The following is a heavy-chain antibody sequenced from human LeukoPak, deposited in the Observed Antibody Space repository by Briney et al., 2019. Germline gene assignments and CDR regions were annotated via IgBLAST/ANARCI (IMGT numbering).Heavy chain of an antibody. CDR1: GFTFSSYA. CDR2: VTWNGGRT. V-gene: IGHV3-20*04. CDR3: ARDPTEGFEELLSPPDY. Sequence: GGSLRLSCAASGFTFSSYAMHWVRQAPGKGLEWVSGVTWNGGRTGYADSVKGRFTISRDSAKKSLYLQMNSLRAEDTALYYCARDPTEGFEELLSPPDYWGQGTLVTVSS. D-gene: IGHD3-10*01. J-gene: IGHJ4*02.